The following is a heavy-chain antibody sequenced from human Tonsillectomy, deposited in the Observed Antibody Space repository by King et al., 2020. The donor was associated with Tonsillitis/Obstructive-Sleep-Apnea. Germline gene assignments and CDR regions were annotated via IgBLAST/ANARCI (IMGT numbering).Heavy chain of an antibody. Sequence: VQLVESGGGLVQPGGSLRLSCAASGFTFSSSWMSWVRQAPGKGLEWVANIKQDGSEKHYVDSVKGRFTISRDNAKNSLFLQMNSLRAEDTAVYYCVRDSGAFDIWGQGTMVTVSS. J-gene: IGHJ3*02. CDR1: GFTFSSSW. CDR2: IKQDGSEK. CDR3: VRDSGAFDI. V-gene: IGHV3-7*01. D-gene: IGHD3-10*01.